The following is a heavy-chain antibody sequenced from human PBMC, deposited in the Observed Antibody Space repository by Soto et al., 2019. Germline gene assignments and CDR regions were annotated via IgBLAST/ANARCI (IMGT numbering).Heavy chain of an antibody. CDR2: LVPMFRTA. V-gene: IGHV1-69*12. J-gene: IGHJ4*02. CDR3: ARGLGGSYFTFEL. D-gene: IGHD1-26*01. Sequence: QVHLVQSGAEVKKPGSSVKVSCKTSGGTFSDSAINWLRQTPGQGLEWMGGLVPMFRTANYAANLQGRVSITADESTSTDFMELSSLTFEDTAVYYCARGLGGSYFTFELWGQGTLITVSS. CDR1: GGTFSDSA.